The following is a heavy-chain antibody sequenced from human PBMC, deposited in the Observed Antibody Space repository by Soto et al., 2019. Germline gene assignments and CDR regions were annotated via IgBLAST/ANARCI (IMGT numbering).Heavy chain of an antibody. V-gene: IGHV1-69*13. J-gene: IGHJ6*02. CDR1: GGTFSSYA. CDR2: IIPIFGTA. CDR3: ARGADFWSGYSLYYYYYGMDV. D-gene: IGHD3-3*01. Sequence: GASVKVSCKASGGTFSSYAISWVRQAPGQGLEWMGGIIPIFGTANYAQKFQGRVTITADESTSTAYMELSSLRSEDTAVYYCARGADFWSGYSLYYYYYGMDVWGQGTTVTVSS.